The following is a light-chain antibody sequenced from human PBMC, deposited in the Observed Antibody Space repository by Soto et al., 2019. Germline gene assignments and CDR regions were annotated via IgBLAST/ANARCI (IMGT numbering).Light chain of an antibody. CDR3: QVWDSSSDHPV. CDR2: YDH. Sequence: SYELTQPPSVSVAPGKTARITCGGNNIGSKSVHWYQQKPGQAPVLVIYYDHDRPSGIPDRFSGSNSGNTATLTISRVEAGDEADYFCQVWDSSSDHPVFGGGTKLTVL. J-gene: IGLJ2*01. V-gene: IGLV3-21*04. CDR1: NIGSKS.